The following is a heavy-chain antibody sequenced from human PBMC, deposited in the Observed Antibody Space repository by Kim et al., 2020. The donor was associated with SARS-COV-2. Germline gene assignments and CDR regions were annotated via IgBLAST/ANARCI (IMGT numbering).Heavy chain of an antibody. CDR3: ARLPDYGDEEYFQH. V-gene: IGHV4-59*08. J-gene: IGHJ1*01. Sequence: PSLQSRITVTVDTSKNQFSLKLSSETAADTAVYYCARLPDYGDEEYFQHWGQGTLVTVSS. D-gene: IGHD4-17*01.